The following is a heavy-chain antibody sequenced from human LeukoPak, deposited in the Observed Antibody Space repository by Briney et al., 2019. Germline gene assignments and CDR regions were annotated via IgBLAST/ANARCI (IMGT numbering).Heavy chain of an antibody. J-gene: IGHJ4*02. Sequence: PGGSLRLSCAASGFTFSSYEMNWVRQAPGRGLEWVSYISSSGSTIYYADSVKGRFTISRDNSKNTLYLQMNSLRAEDTAVYYCAEYYDSSGYYYELGYWGRGTLVTVSS. D-gene: IGHD3-22*01. CDR1: GFTFSSYE. V-gene: IGHV3-48*03. CDR3: AEYYDSSGYYYELGY. CDR2: ISSSGSTI.